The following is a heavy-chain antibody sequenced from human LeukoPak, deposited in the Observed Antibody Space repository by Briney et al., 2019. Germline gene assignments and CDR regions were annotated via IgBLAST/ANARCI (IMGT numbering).Heavy chain of an antibody. V-gene: IGHV3-30*18. Sequence: GGSLRLSCAASGFTFSNYGMHWVRQATGKGLEWVAVISYDGSNKYYADSVKGRFTISRDNSKNTLYLQMNSLRAEDTAVYYCANYGSGSYFHYWGQGTLVTVSS. D-gene: IGHD3-10*01. CDR1: GFTFSNYG. CDR2: ISYDGSNK. J-gene: IGHJ4*02. CDR3: ANYGSGSYFHY.